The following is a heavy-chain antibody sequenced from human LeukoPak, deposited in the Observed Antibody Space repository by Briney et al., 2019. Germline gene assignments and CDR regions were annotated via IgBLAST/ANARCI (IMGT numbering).Heavy chain of an antibody. V-gene: IGHV1-3*03. CDR1: GYTFTSYA. Sequence: ASVTVSFKASGYTFTSYAMHWVRQAPGQRLEWMGWINAGNGNTKYSQEFQGRVTITRDTSASTAYMELSSLRSEDMAVYYCARAAQYSTYNWFDPWGQGTLVTVSS. D-gene: IGHD6-6*01. CDR3: ARAAQYSTYNWFDP. CDR2: INAGNGNT. J-gene: IGHJ5*02.